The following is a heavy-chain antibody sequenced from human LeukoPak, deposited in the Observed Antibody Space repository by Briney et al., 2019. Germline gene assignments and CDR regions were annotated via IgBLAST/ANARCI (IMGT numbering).Heavy chain of an antibody. CDR2: ISGSGGST. D-gene: IGHD3-9*01. Sequence: GGSLRLSCAASGFTFSSYAMSWVRQAPGKGLEWVSAISGSGGSTYYADSVKGRFTISRDNSKNTLYLQLNSLRAEDTAVYYCARDGLTGYYKASYYYIDVWGKGTTVTVSS. CDR1: GFTFSSYA. J-gene: IGHJ6*03. V-gene: IGHV3-23*01. CDR3: ARDGLTGYYKASYYYIDV.